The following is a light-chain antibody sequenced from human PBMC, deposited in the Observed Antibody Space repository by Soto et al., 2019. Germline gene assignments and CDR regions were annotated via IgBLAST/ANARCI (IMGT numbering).Light chain of an antibody. J-gene: IGKJ3*01. CDR1: QGINSY. CDR3: QQLNSYPLFT. V-gene: IGKV1-9*01. Sequence: IQLTQSPSSLSASVGDRVTITCRASQGINSYLAWYQQKPGKAPKLLIYAASTLQSGVPSRFSGGGSGTAFTLTIISLQPEDFATYYCQQLNSYPLFTFGPGTKVDIK. CDR2: AAS.